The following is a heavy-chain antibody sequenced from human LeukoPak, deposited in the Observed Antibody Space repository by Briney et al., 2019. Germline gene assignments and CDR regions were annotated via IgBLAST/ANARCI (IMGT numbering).Heavy chain of an antibody. CDR2: IRSKANNYAT. V-gene: IGHV3-73*01. Sequence: GGSLRLSCAASGFTFSGSAMHWVRQASGKGLEWVGRIRSKANNYATAYAASLKGRFTISRDDSKNTAYLQMNSLRAEDTAVYYCATVRSIAAAAYFDYWGQGTLVTVSS. CDR1: GFTFSGSA. D-gene: IGHD6-13*01. CDR3: ATVRSIAAAAYFDY. J-gene: IGHJ4*02.